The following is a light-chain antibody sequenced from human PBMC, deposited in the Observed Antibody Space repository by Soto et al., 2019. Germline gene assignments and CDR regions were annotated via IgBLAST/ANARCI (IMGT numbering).Light chain of an antibody. Sequence: DIQMTQSPSSLSASVGDRVTITCRASQGISRYLAWYQQKPGKVPKLLIYGASTLQAGDPSRFSGSGSGTDYTLTISSLQSEDVATYDYQKYNSAPRTFGQGTKVEIK. CDR2: GAS. V-gene: IGKV1-27*01. CDR1: QGISRY. CDR3: QKYNSAPRT. J-gene: IGKJ1*01.